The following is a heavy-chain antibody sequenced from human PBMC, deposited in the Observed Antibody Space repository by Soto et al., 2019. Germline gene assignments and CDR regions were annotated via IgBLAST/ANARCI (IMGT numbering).Heavy chain of an antibody. V-gene: IGHV4-61*05. J-gene: IGHJ4*02. CDR3: ALRGSSWSPFDY. Sequence: SETLSLTCSVSGASISTSSDFWGWIRQPPGKGLEWIGYIYYSGSTNYNPSLKSRVTISVDTSKNQFSLNLSSVTAADTAVYYCALRGSSWSPFDYWGQGTLVTVSS. CDR2: IYYSGST. D-gene: IGHD6-13*01. CDR1: GASISTSSDF.